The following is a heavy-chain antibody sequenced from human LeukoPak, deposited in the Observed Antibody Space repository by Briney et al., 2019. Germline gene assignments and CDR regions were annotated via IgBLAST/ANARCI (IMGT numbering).Heavy chain of an antibody. CDR1: GGSISSSSYY. J-gene: IGHJ4*02. V-gene: IGHV4-39*01. CDR3: ARIITGTPYY. Sequence: PSETLSLTCTVSGGSISSSSYYWGWIRQPPGKGLEWIRSIYYSGSTYYNPSLKSRVTISVDTSKNQFSLKLSSVTAADTAVYYCARIITGTPYYWGQGTLVTVSS. D-gene: IGHD1-20*01. CDR2: IYYSGST.